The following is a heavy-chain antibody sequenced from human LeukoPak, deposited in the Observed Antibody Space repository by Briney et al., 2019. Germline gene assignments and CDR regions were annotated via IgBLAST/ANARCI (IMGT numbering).Heavy chain of an antibody. J-gene: IGHJ2*01. D-gene: IGHD2-2*01. CDR2: IYYSGST. CDR1: GGSTSSYY. V-gene: IGHV4-59*01. CDR3: ARVSYHLDWYFDL. Sequence: PSETLSLTRTVSGGSTSSYYWSWIRQPPGKGLEWIGYIYYSGSTNYNPSLKSRVTISVDTSKNQFSLKLSSVTAADTAVYYCARVSYHLDWYFDLWGRGTLVTVSS.